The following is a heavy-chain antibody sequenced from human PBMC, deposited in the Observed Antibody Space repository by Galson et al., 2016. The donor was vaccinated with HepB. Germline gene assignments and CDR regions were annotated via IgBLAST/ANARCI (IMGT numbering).Heavy chain of an antibody. J-gene: IGHJ6*02. V-gene: IGHV1-8*02. CDR2: MNPNSGNT. CDR3: ARGVVCYGDRCTYTGMDV. CDR1: GYSFTNYH. Sequence: SVKVSCKASGYSFTNYHINWVRQATGQGLEWLGWMNPNSGNTLYAQKSQGRVTMTSNTSISTAYMELSSLTSEDTAIYYCARGVVCYGDRCTYTGMDVWGQGTTVTVSS. D-gene: IGHD2-21*02.